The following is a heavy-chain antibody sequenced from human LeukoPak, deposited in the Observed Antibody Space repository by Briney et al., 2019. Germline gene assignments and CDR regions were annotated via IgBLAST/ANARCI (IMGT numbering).Heavy chain of an antibody. J-gene: IGHJ6*03. V-gene: IGHV4-59*04. Sequence: SETLSLTCTVSGGSISSYYWSWIRQPPGKGLEWIGSIYHSGSTYYNPSLKSRVTISVDTSKNQFSLKLSSVTAADTAVYYCACGQWLVPVMDVWGKGTTVIVSS. CDR3: ACGQWLVPVMDV. CDR1: GGSISSYY. CDR2: IYHSGST. D-gene: IGHD6-19*01.